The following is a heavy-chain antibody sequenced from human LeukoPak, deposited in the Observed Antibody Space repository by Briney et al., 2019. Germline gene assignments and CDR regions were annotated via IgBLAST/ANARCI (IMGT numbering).Heavy chain of an antibody. D-gene: IGHD3-9*01. Sequence: SETLSLTCAVYGGSFSGYYWSWIRQPPGKGLEWIGEINHSGSTNYNPSLKSRVTISVDTSKNQFSLKLSSVTAADTAVYYCARSQGILTGYYVSSYYYYMDVWGKGTTVTVSS. V-gene: IGHV4-34*01. CDR2: INHSGST. J-gene: IGHJ6*03. CDR1: GGSFSGYY. CDR3: ARSQGILTGYYVSSYYYYMDV.